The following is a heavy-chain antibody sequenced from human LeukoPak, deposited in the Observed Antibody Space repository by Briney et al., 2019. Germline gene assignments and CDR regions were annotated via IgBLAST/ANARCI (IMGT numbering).Heavy chain of an antibody. V-gene: IGHV3-7*01. J-gene: IGHJ4*02. Sequence: GGSLRLSCAASGFTFTSQWMSWVRQAPGKGLEWVANINQDGGEKYFLDSVKGRFTISRDNAMNSLYLQMNSLRAEDTAVYYCARERGVYDYVWGSYRYTEYWGQGTLVTVSS. CDR3: ARERGVYDYVWGSYRYTEY. D-gene: IGHD3-16*02. CDR1: GFTFTSQW. CDR2: INQDGGEK.